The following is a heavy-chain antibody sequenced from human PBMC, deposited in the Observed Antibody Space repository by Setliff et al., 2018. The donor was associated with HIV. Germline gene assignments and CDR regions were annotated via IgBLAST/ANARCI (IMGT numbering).Heavy chain of an antibody. J-gene: IGHJ4*02. D-gene: IGHD2-15*01. CDR3: ARGSCGGCYLSDY. Sequence: ASVKVSCKASGYTFSTNATHWVRQAPGQRLEWMGYINAGDDNTRYSQKFQGRVTITRDTSANTAYMELSSLRSEDTAVYYCARGSCGGCYLSDYWGLGTLVTVSS. CDR1: GYTFSTNA. CDR2: INAGDDNT. V-gene: IGHV1-3*01.